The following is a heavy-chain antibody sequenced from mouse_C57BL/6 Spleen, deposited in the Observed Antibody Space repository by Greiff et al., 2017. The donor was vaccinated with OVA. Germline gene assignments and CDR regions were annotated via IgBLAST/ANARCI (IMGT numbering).Heavy chain of an antibody. CDR3: TRIDYGSSWFAY. V-gene: IGHV1-15*01. CDR1: GYTFTDYV. Sequence: VQLQQSGAELVRPGASVTLSCKASGYTFTDYVMHWVKQTPVHGLEWIGAIDPETGGTVYNQKFKGKAILTADKSSSTAYMELRSLTSEDSAVYYCTRIDYGSSWFAYWGQGTLVTVSA. CDR2: IDPETGGT. D-gene: IGHD1-1*01. J-gene: IGHJ3*01.